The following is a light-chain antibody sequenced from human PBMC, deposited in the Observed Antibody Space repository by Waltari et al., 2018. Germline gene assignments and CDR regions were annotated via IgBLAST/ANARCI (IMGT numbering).Light chain of an antibody. CDR1: QSVANN. CDR3: QQYDNWPSLT. CDR2: GAS. Sequence: EIVLTQSPAMLSVSPGERATLSCRATQSVANNLAWYQQKHGQAPRLLIYGASTRAPGIPPRFSGSGSGTEFILTISSLQSEDSAVYYCQQYDNWPSLTFGGGTKVEIK. J-gene: IGKJ4*01. V-gene: IGKV3-15*01.